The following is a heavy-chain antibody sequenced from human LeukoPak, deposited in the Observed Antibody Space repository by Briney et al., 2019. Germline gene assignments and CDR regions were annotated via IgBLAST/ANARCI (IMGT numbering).Heavy chain of an antibody. Sequence: GGSLRLSCAASGFTFSDYYMSWIRQAPGKGLEWVSYISSSGSTIYYADSVKGRFTISRDNAKNSLYLQMNSLNSDDTAVYFCVTEGFIYGYHGLDSWGQGTIVTVSS. CDR2: ISSSGSTI. D-gene: IGHD5-18*01. CDR1: GFTFSDYY. J-gene: IGHJ3*02. CDR3: VTEGFIYGYHGLDS. V-gene: IGHV3-11*01.